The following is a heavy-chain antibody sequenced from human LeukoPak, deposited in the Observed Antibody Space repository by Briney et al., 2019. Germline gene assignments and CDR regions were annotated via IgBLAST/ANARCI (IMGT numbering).Heavy chain of an antibody. CDR3: ARVSGSRSDY. CDR1: GGTFNSYA. V-gene: IGHV1-69*04. CDR2: IIPILGIA. J-gene: IGHJ4*02. D-gene: IGHD1-26*01. Sequence: SVKVSCKASGGTFNSYAISWVRQAPGQGLEWMGRIIPILGIANYAQKFQGRVTITADKSTSTAYMELSSLRSEDTAVYYCARVSGSRSDYWGQGTLVTVSS.